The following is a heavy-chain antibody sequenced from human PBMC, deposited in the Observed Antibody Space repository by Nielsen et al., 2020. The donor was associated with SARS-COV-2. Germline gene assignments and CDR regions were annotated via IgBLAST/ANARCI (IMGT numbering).Heavy chain of an antibody. J-gene: IGHJ5*02. Sequence: SETLSLTCAVYGGSFSGYYWSWIRQPPGKGLEWIGEINHSGSTNYNPSLKSRVTISVDTSKNQFSLKLSSVTAADTAVYYCAGSHYDFWSGPTNWFDPWGQGTLVTVSS. CDR1: GGSFSGYY. D-gene: IGHD3-3*01. CDR2: INHSGST. V-gene: IGHV4-34*01. CDR3: AGSHYDFWSGPTNWFDP.